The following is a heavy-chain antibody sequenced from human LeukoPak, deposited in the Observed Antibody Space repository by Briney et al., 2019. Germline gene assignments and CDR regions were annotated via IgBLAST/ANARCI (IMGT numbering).Heavy chain of an antibody. CDR1: GFTFSSYG. D-gene: IGHD6-6*01. J-gene: IGHJ4*02. Sequence: GRSLRLSYAASGFTFSSYGMHWVRQAPGKGLEWVAVIWYDGSNKYYADSVKGRFTISRDNSKNTLYLQMNSLRAEDTAVYYCAKGSEYSSSVFDYWGQGTLVTVSS. V-gene: IGHV3-33*06. CDR3: AKGSEYSSSVFDY. CDR2: IWYDGSNK.